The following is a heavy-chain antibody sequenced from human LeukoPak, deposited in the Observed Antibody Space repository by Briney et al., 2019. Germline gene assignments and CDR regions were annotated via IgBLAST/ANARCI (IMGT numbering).Heavy chain of an antibody. CDR2: IKQDGSEK. CDR1: GFTFSSYW. J-gene: IGHJ4*02. Sequence: PGGSLRLSCAASGFTFSSYWMSWVRQAPGKGLEWVANIKQDGSEKYYVDSVKGRFTISRDNAKNSLYLQMNSLRAEDTAVYYRARDYCSGGSCLYDYWGQGTLVTVSS. V-gene: IGHV3-7*03. D-gene: IGHD2-15*01. CDR3: ARDYCSGGSCLYDY.